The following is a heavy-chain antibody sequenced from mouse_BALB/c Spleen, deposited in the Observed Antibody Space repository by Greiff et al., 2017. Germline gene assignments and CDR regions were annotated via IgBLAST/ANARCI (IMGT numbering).Heavy chain of an antibody. Sequence: DVQLQESGPGLVKPSQSLSLTCSVTGYSITSGYYWNWIRQFPGNKLEWMGYISYDGSNNYNPSLKNRISITRDTSKNQFFLKLNSVTTEDTATYYCARGDGYGDWGQGTTLTVSS. CDR3: ARGDGYGD. CDR1: GYSITSGYY. D-gene: IGHD2-2*01. CDR2: ISYDGSN. V-gene: IGHV3-6*02. J-gene: IGHJ2*01.